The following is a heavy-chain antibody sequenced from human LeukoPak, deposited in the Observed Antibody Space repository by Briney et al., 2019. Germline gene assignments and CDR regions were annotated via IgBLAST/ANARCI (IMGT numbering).Heavy chain of an antibody. J-gene: IGHJ4*02. V-gene: IGHV3-23*01. Sequence: GGSLRLSCAASAFTFRRYAMSWVRQAPGKGLEWVSAISGSGDSTYYADSVKGRFTISRDNSKNTLYLQMNSLRAEDTAVYYCAFNLLFDYWGQGTLVTVSS. CDR3: AFNLLFDY. D-gene: IGHD1-14*01. CDR1: AFTFRRYA. CDR2: ISGSGDST.